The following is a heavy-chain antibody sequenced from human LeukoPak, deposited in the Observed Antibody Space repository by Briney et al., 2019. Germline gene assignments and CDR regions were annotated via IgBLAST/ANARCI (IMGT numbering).Heavy chain of an antibody. CDR2: MNPNSGNT. CDR3: ARGRAGALRGDAFDI. D-gene: IGHD1-26*01. CDR1: GYTFSSYD. Sequence: AASVKVSCKASGYTFSSYDINWVRQATGQGLEWMGWMNPNSGNTGSAQKFQGRVTMTTNISISTDYMELSSLRSEDTAVYYCARGRAGALRGDAFDIWGQGTMVTVSS. J-gene: IGHJ3*02. V-gene: IGHV1-8*01.